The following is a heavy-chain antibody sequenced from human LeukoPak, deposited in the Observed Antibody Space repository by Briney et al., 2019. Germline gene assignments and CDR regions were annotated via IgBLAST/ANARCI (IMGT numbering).Heavy chain of an antibody. V-gene: IGHV3-23*01. D-gene: IGHD6-19*01. CDR2: SSDSGGST. J-gene: IGHJ5*02. CDR3: AKDLSRAVAADWFDP. Sequence: GGSLRLSCAASGFTFSNYDMSWVRQAPGKGLEWVSSSSDSGGSTYYADSVKGRFTISRDNSKNTLYLQMTNLRAADTAVYYCAKDLSRAVAADWFDPWDQGSLVTVSS. CDR1: GFTFSNYD.